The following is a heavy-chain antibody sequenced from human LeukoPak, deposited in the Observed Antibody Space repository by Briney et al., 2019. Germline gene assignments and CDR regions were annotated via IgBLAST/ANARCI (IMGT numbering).Heavy chain of an antibody. D-gene: IGHD3-3*01. J-gene: IGHJ4*02. CDR3: ARAAYGITIFGVVMDYFDY. CDR2: IYYSGST. Sequence: KASETLSLTCTVAGGSISSSSYYWGWIRQPPGKGLEWIGSIYYSGSTYYNPSLKRRVTISVDTSKNQFSLKLSSVTAADTAVYYCARAAYGITIFGVVMDYFDYWGQGTLVTVSS. V-gene: IGHV4-39*07. CDR1: GGSISSSSYY.